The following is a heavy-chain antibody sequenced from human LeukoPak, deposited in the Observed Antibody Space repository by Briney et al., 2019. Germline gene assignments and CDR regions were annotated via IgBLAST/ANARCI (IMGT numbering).Heavy chain of an antibody. V-gene: IGHV1-2*02. D-gene: IGHD6-19*01. CDR2: INPNSGGT. CDR3: ARVISGWSPKGAFDI. J-gene: IGHJ3*02. CDR1: GYTFTNFG. Sequence: GASVKVSCKASGYTFTNFGISWVRQAPGQGLEWMGWINPNSGGTNYAQKFQGRVTMTRDTSISTAYMELSRLRSDDTAVYYCARVISGWSPKGAFDIWGQGAMVTVSS.